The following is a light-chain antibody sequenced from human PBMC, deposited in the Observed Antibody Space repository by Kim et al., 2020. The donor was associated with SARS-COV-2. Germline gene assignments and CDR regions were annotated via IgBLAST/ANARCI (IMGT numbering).Light chain of an antibody. V-gene: IGKV3-11*01. J-gene: IGKJ4*01. Sequence: LLCTAGDRAPLPCRAGWCDHSYLAWYQQNPGQAPRPLLCDASHSASDIRDRLSGSVSETDFTLPIRSLASEDFAVYYCQQRSNRHTFRGGTNVE. CDR3: QQRSNRHT. CDR1: WCDHSY. CDR2: DAS.